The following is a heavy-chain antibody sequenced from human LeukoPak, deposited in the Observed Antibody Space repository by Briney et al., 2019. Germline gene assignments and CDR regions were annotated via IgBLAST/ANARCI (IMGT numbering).Heavy chain of an antibody. D-gene: IGHD4-23*01. V-gene: IGHV4-59*01. CDR2: IYYSGST. CDR3: ARVTDYGGKSGLEYFQH. CDR1: GGSISSYY. J-gene: IGHJ1*01. Sequence: PSETLSLTCTVSGGSISSYYWSWIRQPPGKGLEWIGYIYYSGSTNYNPSLKSRVTISVDTSKNQFSLKLSSVTAADTAVYYCARVTDYGGKSGLEYFQHWGQGTLVTVSP.